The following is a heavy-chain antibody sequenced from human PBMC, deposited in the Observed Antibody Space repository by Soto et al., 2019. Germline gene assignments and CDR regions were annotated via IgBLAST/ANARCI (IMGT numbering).Heavy chain of an antibody. D-gene: IGHD5-18*01. V-gene: IGHV3-53*01. CDR3: ARSPYSYGYQYYYGMDV. Sequence: EVQLVESGGGLIQPGGSLRLSCAASGFTVSSNYMSWVRQAPGKGLEWVSVIYSGGSTYYADSVKGRFTISRDNSKNTLYLQMNSLRAEDTAVYYCARSPYSYGYQYYYGMDVWGQGTTVTVSS. CDR2: IYSGGST. CDR1: GFTVSSNY. J-gene: IGHJ6*02.